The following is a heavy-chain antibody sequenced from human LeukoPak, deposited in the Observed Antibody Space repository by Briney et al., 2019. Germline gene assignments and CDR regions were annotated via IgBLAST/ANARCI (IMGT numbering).Heavy chain of an antibody. CDR2: INPSGGST. CDR3: ARHKEVGDYYFDY. V-gene: IGHV1-46*01. Sequence: GASVKVSCKASGYTFTSYYMHWVRQAPGQGLEWMGIINPSGGSTSYTQKFQGRVTMTRDTSTTTVYMELSSLRSQDTAVYYCARHKEVGDYYFDYWGQGTLVTVSS. D-gene: IGHD2-15*01. CDR1: GYTFTSYY. J-gene: IGHJ4*02.